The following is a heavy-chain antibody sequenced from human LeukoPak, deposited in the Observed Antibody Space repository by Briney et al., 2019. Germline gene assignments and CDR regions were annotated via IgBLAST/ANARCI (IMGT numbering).Heavy chain of an antibody. D-gene: IGHD1-26*01. CDR1: GFTFSTAW. CDR2: IKSKTEGGTT. J-gene: IGHJ4*02. Sequence: GGSLRLSCVASGFTFSTAWMYWGRQAPGKGLEWVGRIKSKTEGGTTHNAAPVKGRFTIARDDSINTLFLQNNSLTTENTAMYDCGTILGGSSGYWGQGTLVTVSS. CDR3: GTILGGSSGY. V-gene: IGHV3-15*01.